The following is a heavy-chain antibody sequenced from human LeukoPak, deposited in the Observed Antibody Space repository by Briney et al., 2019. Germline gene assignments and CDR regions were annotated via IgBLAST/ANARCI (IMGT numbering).Heavy chain of an antibody. D-gene: IGHD1-26*01. CDR2: INPNSGGT. J-gene: IGHJ4*02. Sequence: GASVKVSCKASGYTFTGYYIHWMRQAPGHGLEWMGWINPNSGGTNSAQKFQGRVTMTRDTSISTAYMELSRLTSDDTAVYYCARHPYSGSYHFDYWGQGTLVTVSS. CDR3: ARHPYSGSYHFDY. CDR1: GYTFTGYY. V-gene: IGHV1-2*02.